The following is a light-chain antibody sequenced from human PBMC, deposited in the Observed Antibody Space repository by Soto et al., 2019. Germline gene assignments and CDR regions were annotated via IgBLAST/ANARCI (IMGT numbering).Light chain of an antibody. J-gene: IGKJ2*01. CDR3: QQYGSSPYT. CDR1: QTVGSSY. CDR2: DAS. Sequence: DIVLTQSPATLSLSPGERATLSCGASQTVGSSYLAWYQQKPGLAPRLLIYDASSRATGIPDRFSGSGSGTDFTLTISRLEPEDFAVYYCQQYGSSPYTFGQGTKLEIK. V-gene: IGKV3D-20*01.